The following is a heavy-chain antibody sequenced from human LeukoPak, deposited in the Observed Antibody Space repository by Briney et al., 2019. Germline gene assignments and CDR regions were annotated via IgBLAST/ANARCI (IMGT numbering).Heavy chain of an antibody. CDR3: AREAITIFGLVRTQTTKGPHRFDP. CDR1: GYTFTSYH. Sequence: ASVKVSCKASGYTFTSYHMHWVRQAPGQGLEWMGIINPSGGSTNYAQRFRGRVTMTRDMSTGTVYMELSSLTSEDTAVYYCAREAITIFGLVRTQTTKGPHRFDPWGQGNLVTVSS. D-gene: IGHD3-3*01. V-gene: IGHV1-46*01. CDR2: INPSGGST. J-gene: IGHJ5*02.